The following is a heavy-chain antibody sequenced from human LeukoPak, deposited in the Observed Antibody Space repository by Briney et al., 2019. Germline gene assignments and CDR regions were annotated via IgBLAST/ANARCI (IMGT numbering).Heavy chain of an antibody. D-gene: IGHD2-15*01. CDR2: IIPIFGTA. CDR1: GCTFSIYA. J-gene: IGHJ6*03. V-gene: IGHV1-69*13. Sequence: SVKVSCKSSGCTFSIYAISWVRQAPGQGHEWMGVIIPIFGTANYAHKFQGRVTITADESTSTAYMELSSLRSEDTAVYYCARDYCSGGSCYQTWDYYYYYMDVWGKGTTVTVSS. CDR3: ARDYCSGGSCYQTWDYYYYYMDV.